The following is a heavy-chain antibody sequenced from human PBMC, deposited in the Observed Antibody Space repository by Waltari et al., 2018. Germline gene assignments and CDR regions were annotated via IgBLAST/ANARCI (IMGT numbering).Heavy chain of an antibody. V-gene: IGHV4-4*02. CDR2: VHHSGKT. CDR1: GDSISGNYW. CDR3: AGDRAIGLFFDY. J-gene: IGHJ4*02. Sequence: QVQLQESGQGLVQPSGTLSLTCAVSGDSISGNYWWSWVRQSPEKGLEWIGQVHHSGKTHYNPSLQSRVTISVDKPKNQFSLTLNSVTAADTALYYCAGDRAIGLFFDYWGRGTLVSVSS. D-gene: IGHD2-2*01.